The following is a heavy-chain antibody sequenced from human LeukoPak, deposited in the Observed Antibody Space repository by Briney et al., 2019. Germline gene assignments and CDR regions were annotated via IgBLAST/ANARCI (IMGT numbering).Heavy chain of an antibody. V-gene: IGHV4-34*01. Sequence: SETLYLTCAVYGGSFSGYYWSWIRQPPGKGLEWIGEINHSGSTNYNPSLKSRVTISVDTSKNQFSLKLSSVTAADTAVYYCARLSGAVVVPAADDAFDIWGQGTMVTVSS. J-gene: IGHJ3*02. D-gene: IGHD2-2*01. CDR1: GGSFSGYY. CDR2: INHSGST. CDR3: ARLSGAVVVPAADDAFDI.